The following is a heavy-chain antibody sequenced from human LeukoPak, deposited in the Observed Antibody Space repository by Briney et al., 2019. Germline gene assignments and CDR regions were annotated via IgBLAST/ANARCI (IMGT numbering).Heavy chain of an antibody. V-gene: IGHV4-34*01. CDR2: INHSGST. D-gene: IGHD1-7*01. CDR1: GGSYSGYY. J-gene: IGHJ5*02. Sequence: PSETLSLTCAVYGGSYSGYYWSWIRQPPGKGLEWIGEINHSGSTNYNPSLKSRVTISVDTSKNQFSLKLSSVTAADTAVYYCARRYNWNYNWFGPWGQGTLVTVSS. CDR3: ARRYNWNYNWFGP.